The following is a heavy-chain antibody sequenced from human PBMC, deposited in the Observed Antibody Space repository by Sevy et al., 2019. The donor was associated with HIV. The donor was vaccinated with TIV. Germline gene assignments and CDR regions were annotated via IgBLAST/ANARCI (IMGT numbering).Heavy chain of an antibody. CDR2: MNTDGSST. J-gene: IGHJ4*02. V-gene: IGHV3-74*01. CDR3: ATPRFDF. Sequence: GGSLRLSCEASGFDFSSHWMQWVRQAPGKGLVWVSRMNTDGSSTNYADYVKGRFTISRDNAKNTLYLEMNNLRDEDTALYYCATPRFDFWGPGTLVTVSS. CDR1: GFDFSSHW.